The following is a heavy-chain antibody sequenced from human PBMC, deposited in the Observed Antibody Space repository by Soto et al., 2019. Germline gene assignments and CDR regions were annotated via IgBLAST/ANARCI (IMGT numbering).Heavy chain of an antibody. CDR1: GCSISRYY. J-gene: IGHJ5*02. D-gene: IGHD3-22*01. CDR3: ARADWINYYDSSGYLDL. Sequence: PSETLSLTCTVSGCSISRYYWSWIRQPPGKGLEWIGYIYYSGSTNYNPSLKSRVTISVDTSKNQFSLKLSSVTAADTAVYYCARADWINYYDSSGYLDLWGQGTLVTVS. CDR2: IYYSGST. V-gene: IGHV4-59*01.